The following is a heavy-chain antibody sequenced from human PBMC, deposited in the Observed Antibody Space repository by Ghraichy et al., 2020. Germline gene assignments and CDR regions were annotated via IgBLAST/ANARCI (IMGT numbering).Heavy chain of an antibody. D-gene: IGHD3-3*01. Sequence: GESLNISCAASGFIFTGYALSWVRQAPGKGLEWVSTVSGSTGGTFYADSVKGRFTISKDRSKNTVYLQMTSLRAEDTAVYYCAKDSGVTNHAFEIWGQGTIITVSP. CDR2: VSGSTGGT. CDR3: AKDSGVTNHAFEI. CDR1: GFIFTGYA. J-gene: IGHJ3*02. V-gene: IGHV3-23*01.